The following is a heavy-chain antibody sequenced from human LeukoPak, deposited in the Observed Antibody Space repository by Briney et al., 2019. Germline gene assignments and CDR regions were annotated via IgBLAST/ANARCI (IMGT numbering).Heavy chain of an antibody. CDR1: GYSFTSYW. Sequence: GESLKISCKGSGYSFTSYWIGWVRQMPGKGLEWMGIIYPGDSDTRYGPSFQGQVTISADKSISTAYLQWSSLKASDTAMYYCARTGGGYYYYYGMDVWGQGTTVTVSS. J-gene: IGHJ6*02. CDR2: IYPGDSDT. V-gene: IGHV5-51*01. CDR3: ARTGGGYYYYYGMDV. D-gene: IGHD1-14*01.